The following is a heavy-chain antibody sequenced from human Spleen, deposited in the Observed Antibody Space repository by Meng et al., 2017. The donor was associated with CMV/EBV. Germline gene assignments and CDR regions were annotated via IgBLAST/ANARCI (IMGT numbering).Heavy chain of an antibody. CDR3: AKELQGITIFGVVN. CDR2: ISYDGNKK. J-gene: IGHJ4*02. CDR1: GFTFSSYD. V-gene: IGHV3-30*02. Sequence: GGSLRLSCAASGFTFSSYDMHWVRQAPGKGLEWVAFISYDGNKKYYADSVKGQFTISRDNSKNMLYLQMNSLRAEDTAVYYCAKELQGITIFGVVNWGQGTLVTVSS. D-gene: IGHD3-3*01.